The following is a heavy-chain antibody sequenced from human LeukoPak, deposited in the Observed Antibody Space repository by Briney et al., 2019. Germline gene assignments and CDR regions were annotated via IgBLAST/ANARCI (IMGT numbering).Heavy chain of an antibody. CDR1: GYTFTGYY. Sequence: ASVKVSCKASGYTFTGYYVYWVRQAPGQGLEWMGWINPNSGGTNYAQKFQGRVTMTRDTSISTAYMELSRLRSDDTAVYYCAREYHSSGSYTFDNWGQGTLDTVSS. CDR2: INPNSGGT. CDR3: AREYHSSGSYTFDN. D-gene: IGHD3-22*01. J-gene: IGHJ4*02. V-gene: IGHV1-2*02.